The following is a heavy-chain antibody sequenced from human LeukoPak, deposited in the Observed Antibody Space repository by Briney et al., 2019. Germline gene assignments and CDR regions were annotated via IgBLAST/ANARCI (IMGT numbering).Heavy chain of an antibody. CDR1: GGSIGSSSYY. D-gene: IGHD6-13*01. CDR3: ARQGIAAAGWFY. CDR2: IYYSGST. V-gene: IGHV4-39*01. Sequence: SETLSLTCTVSGGSIGSSSYYWGWIRQPPGKGLEWIGSIYYSGSTYYNPSLRSRVTISVDTSKNQFSLKLSSVTAADTAVYYCARQGIAAAGWFYWGQGTLVTVSS. J-gene: IGHJ4*02.